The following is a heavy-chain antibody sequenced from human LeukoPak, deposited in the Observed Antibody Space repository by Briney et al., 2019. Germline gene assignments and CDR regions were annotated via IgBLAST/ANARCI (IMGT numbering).Heavy chain of an antibody. V-gene: IGHV3-53*01. D-gene: IGHD5-18*01. CDR3: ARDLGHSYGYFGY. CDR1: GLTFSSHW. J-gene: IGHJ4*02. CDR2: IYSGGST. Sequence: GGSLRLSCAASGLTFSSHWMHWVRQAPGKGLEWVSVIYSGGSTYYADSVKGRFTISRDNSKNTVSLQMNSLRAEDTAVYYCARDLGHSYGYFGYWGQGTLVTVSS.